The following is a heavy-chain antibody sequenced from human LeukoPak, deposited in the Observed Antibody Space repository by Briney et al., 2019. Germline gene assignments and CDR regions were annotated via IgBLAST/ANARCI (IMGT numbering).Heavy chain of an antibody. CDR3: ARAGYDSSGYYFQSHYYYMDV. CDR1: IDFISSYY. CDR2: IYYCGSP. V-gene: IGHV4-59*07. Sequence: SDPVSLLCTLSIDFISSYYGRWLRHPPGEGRECIGYIYYCGSPNQSPSLKSPVTISVDTSKNQFSLKLSSVTAADTAVYYCARAGYDSSGYYFQSHYYYMDVWGKGTTVTVSS. D-gene: IGHD3-22*01. J-gene: IGHJ6*03.